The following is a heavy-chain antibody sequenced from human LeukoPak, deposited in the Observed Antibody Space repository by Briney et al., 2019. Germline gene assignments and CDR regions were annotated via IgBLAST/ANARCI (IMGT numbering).Heavy chain of an antibody. D-gene: IGHD6-13*01. CDR3: ARGTSLVDIAAADIWFDP. CDR1: GFTFSSYS. V-gene: IGHV3-48*01. J-gene: IGHJ5*02. CDR2: ISSSSSTI. Sequence: GGSLRLSCAASGFTFSSYSMNWVRQAPGKGLEWVSYISSSSSTIYYADSVKGRFTISRDNARNSLYLQMNSLRAEDTAVYYCARGTSLVDIAAADIWFDPWVQGTLVTVSS.